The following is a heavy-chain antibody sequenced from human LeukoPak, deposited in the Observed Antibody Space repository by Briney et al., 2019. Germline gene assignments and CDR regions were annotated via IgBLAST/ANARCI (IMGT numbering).Heavy chain of an antibody. Sequence: GESLRLSCAASGFTFSTSGMHGVRQAPGKRLEWGTFIGFHGSEVRYADSVKGRFTISSDNSNSTLYLQMSGLRGEDTAVYYCAKRGKDSPGYYNYFDYWGQGTLVTVSS. CDR3: AKRGKDSPGYYNYFDY. CDR2: IGFHGSEV. J-gene: IGHJ4*02. CDR1: GFTFSTSG. V-gene: IGHV3-30*02. D-gene: IGHD3-22*01.